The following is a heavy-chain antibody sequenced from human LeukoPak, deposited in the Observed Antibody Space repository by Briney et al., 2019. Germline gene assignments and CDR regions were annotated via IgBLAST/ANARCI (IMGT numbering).Heavy chain of an antibody. CDR2: IYSGGST. D-gene: IGHD3-10*01. J-gene: IGHJ4*02. CDR1: GFTVSSNH. CDR3: ARDRQGEGYYFDY. Sequence: GGSLRLSCAASGFTVSSNHMSWVRQAPGKGLEWVSVIYSGGSTYYADSVKGRFTISRDNSKNTLYLQMNSLRAEDTAVYYCARDRQGEGYYFDYWGQGTLVTVSS. V-gene: IGHV3-66*01.